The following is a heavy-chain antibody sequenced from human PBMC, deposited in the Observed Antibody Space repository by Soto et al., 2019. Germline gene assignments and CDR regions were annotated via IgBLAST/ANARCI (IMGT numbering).Heavy chain of an antibody. CDR1: GYTFTSYD. Sequence: GASVKVSCKASGYTFTSYDINWVRQATGQGLEWMGWMNPNSGNTGYAQKFQGRVTMTRNTSISTAYMELSSLRSEDTAVYYCAGGRYGLRVSDYWGQGTLVTVSS. CDR2: MNPNSGNT. D-gene: IGHD5-18*01. V-gene: IGHV1-8*01. CDR3: AGGRYGLRVSDY. J-gene: IGHJ4*02.